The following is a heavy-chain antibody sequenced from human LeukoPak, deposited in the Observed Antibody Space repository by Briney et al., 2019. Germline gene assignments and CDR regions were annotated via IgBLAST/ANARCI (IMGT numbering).Heavy chain of an antibody. Sequence: PGGSLRLSCAASGFTFSNYWMHWVRQAPGKGLVCVSRINGDGSDTNCADSVRGRFTISRDNAKNTLSLQMNSLRAEDTAVYYCARALGGYGHFDYWGQGTLVTVSS. CDR3: ARALGGYGHFDY. CDR2: INGDGSDT. V-gene: IGHV3-74*01. D-gene: IGHD5-12*01. J-gene: IGHJ4*02. CDR1: GFTFSNYW.